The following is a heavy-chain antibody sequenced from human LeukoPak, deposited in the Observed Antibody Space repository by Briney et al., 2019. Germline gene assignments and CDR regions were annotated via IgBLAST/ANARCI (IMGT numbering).Heavy chain of an antibody. J-gene: IGHJ3*02. D-gene: IGHD2-15*01. V-gene: IGHV1-69*05. CDR1: GCTFSSYA. CDR3: ARGDRFTPYAFDI. Sequence: SVKVSCKASGCTFSSYAISWVRQAPGQGLEWMGGIIPIFGTANYAQKFQGRVTITTDESTSTAYMELSSLRSEDTAVYYCARGDRFTPYAFDIWGQGTMVTVSS. CDR2: IIPIFGTA.